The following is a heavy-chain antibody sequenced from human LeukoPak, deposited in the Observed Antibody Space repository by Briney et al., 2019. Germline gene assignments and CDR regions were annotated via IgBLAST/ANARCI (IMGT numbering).Heavy chain of an antibody. D-gene: IGHD3-22*01. CDR2: INHSGST. CDR1: GGSFSGYY. CDR3: ARGYYYDSSGYSPFDY. V-gene: IGHV4-34*01. Sequence: PSETLSLTCAVYGGSFSGYYWSWIRQPPGKGLEWIGEINHSGSTNYNPSLKSRVTISVDTSKNQFSLKLSCVTAADTAVYYCARGYYYDSSGYSPFDYWGQGTLVTVSS. J-gene: IGHJ4*02.